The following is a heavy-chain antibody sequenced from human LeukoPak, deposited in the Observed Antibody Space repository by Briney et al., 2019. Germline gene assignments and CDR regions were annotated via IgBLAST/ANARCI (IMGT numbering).Heavy chain of an antibody. CDR3: ARDVAAAAGTRGPDYYYYYMDV. D-gene: IGHD6-13*01. V-gene: IGHV3-21*01. CDR2: ISGSSSYI. CDR1: GFTFSSYA. J-gene: IGHJ6*03. Sequence: GGSLRLSCAASGFTFSSYAMHWVRQAPGKGLEWVSSISGSSSYIYYADSVKGRFTISRDNAKNSLYLQMNSLRAEDTAVYYCARDVAAAAGTRGPDYYYYYMDVWGKGTTVTVSS.